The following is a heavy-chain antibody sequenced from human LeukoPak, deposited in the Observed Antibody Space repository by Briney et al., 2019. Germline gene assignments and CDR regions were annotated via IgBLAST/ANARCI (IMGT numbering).Heavy chain of an antibody. D-gene: IGHD2-21*02. Sequence: SVKVSCKASEGTFSSYAISWVRQAPGQGLEWMGGIIPIFGTANYAQKFQGRVTITTDESTSTAYMELSSLRSEDTAVYYCARDKCRGDCYSGSWFDPWGQGTLVTVSS. V-gene: IGHV1-69*05. CDR1: EGTFSSYA. CDR3: ARDKCRGDCYSGSWFDP. CDR2: IIPIFGTA. J-gene: IGHJ5*02.